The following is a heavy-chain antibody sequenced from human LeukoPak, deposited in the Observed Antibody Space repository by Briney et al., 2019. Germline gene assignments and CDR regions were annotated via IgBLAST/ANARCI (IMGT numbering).Heavy chain of an antibody. CDR1: GYTFTSYG. Sequence: ASVKVSCKASGYTFTSYGISWVRQAPGQGLEWMGWISAYNGNTNYAQIFQGRVTMTSDTSITTAYMELSRLRSDDTAVYYCARDLITLVRGFDFWGQGTLVTVSS. CDR2: ISAYNGNT. D-gene: IGHD3-10*01. V-gene: IGHV1-18*01. CDR3: ARDLITLVRGFDF. J-gene: IGHJ4*02.